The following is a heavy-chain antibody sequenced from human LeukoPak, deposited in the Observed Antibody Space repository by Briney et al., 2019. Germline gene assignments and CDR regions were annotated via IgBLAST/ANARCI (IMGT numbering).Heavy chain of an antibody. CDR3: ARVGGRYCSGGSCSFFDY. J-gene: IGHJ4*02. CDR1: GYTFTSYG. Sequence: ASVKVSCKASGYTFTSYGISWVRQAPGQGLEWMGWISAYNGNTNYAQKLQGRVTMTTDTSTSTAYMKLRSVRSDDAAVYYCARVGGRYCSGGSCSFFDYWGQGTLVTVSS. D-gene: IGHD2-15*01. V-gene: IGHV1-18*04. CDR2: ISAYNGNT.